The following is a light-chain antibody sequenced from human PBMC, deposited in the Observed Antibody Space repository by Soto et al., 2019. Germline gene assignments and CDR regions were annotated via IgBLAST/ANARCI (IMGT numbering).Light chain of an antibody. CDR2: DAY. CDR3: QHYNTYPWT. Sequence: DIQMTQSPSTLSASVGDRVTITCRASQSISSWLAWYQQKPGKAPKLLIYDAYSLESGVQSRFSGSGSGTEFTLTIRSLQPGDFATYYCQHYNTYPWTFGQGTKVDIK. J-gene: IGKJ1*01. V-gene: IGKV1-5*01. CDR1: QSISSW.